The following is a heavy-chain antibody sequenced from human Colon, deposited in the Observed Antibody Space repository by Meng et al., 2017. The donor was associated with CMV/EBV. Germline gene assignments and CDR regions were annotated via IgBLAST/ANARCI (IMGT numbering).Heavy chain of an antibody. J-gene: IGHJ6*02. CDR2: IYHSGST. Sequence: SCTVSGYSISSGYYWGWIRQPPGKGLEWIGSIYHSGSTYYNPSLKSRVTISVDTSKNQFSLKLSSVTAADTAVYYCARDRIGGDVLLWFGELQYYYYGMDVWGQGTTVTVSS. CDR1: GYSISSGYY. V-gene: IGHV4-38-2*02. CDR3: ARDRIGGDVLLWFGELQYYYYGMDV. D-gene: IGHD3-10*01.